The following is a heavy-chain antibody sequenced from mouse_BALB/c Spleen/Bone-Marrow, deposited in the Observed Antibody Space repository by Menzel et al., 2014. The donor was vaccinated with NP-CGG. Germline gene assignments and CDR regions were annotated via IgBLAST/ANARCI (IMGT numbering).Heavy chain of an antibody. V-gene: IGHV1S45*01. D-gene: IGHD1-3*01. CDR3: VLYTYYAMDY. CDR2: INPYNDYT. Sequence: DVQLVESGAELVRPGASVKISCKAFGYTFTNHHINWVKQRPGQGLDWIGYINPYNDYTSYNQKFKGKATLTVDKSSSTAYMELSSLTSEDSAVYYCVLYTYYAMDYWGQGTSVTVSS. CDR1: GYTFTNHH. J-gene: IGHJ4*01.